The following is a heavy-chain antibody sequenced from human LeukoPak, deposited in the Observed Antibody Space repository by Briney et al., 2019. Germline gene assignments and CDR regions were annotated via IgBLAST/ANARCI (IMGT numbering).Heavy chain of an antibody. CDR2: ISAYNGNT. CDR1: GYTITSYG. D-gene: IGHD1-26*01. V-gene: IGHV1-18*01. J-gene: IGHJ2*01. Sequence: ASVKVSCKASGYTITSYGISWVRQAPGQGLEWMGWISAYNGNTNYAQKLQGRVTMTTDTSTSTGYMELRSLRSDDTAVYYCARVDRVGASRGCDYWGRGTLVTVSS. CDR3: ARVDRVGASRGCDY.